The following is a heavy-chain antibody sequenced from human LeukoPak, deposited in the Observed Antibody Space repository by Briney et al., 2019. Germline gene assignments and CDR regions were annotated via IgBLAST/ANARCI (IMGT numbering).Heavy chain of an antibody. CDR1: GYRFTSYW. D-gene: IGHD5-18*01. Sequence: GESLKISCKGSGYRFTSYWIGWVRQIPGKGLEWMGIIYPGDSDTRYSPSFQGQVTISADKSISTAYLQWSSLKASDTAMYYCARHRHEGYSYGYARGPWYYMDVWGKGTTVTISS. J-gene: IGHJ6*03. CDR3: ARHRHEGYSYGYARGPWYYMDV. CDR2: IYPGDSDT. V-gene: IGHV5-51*01.